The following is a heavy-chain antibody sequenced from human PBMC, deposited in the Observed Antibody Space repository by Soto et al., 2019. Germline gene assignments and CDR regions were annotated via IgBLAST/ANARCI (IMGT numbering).Heavy chain of an antibody. J-gene: IGHJ4*02. CDR3: AKRFSSSWYYFDY. D-gene: IGHD6-13*01. Sequence: GSLRLSCAASGFTFSNYAMSWVRQAPGKGLEWVSVISGSGGSTYYADSVKGRFTISRDNSKNTLYLQMNSLRAEDTAVYYCAKRFSSSWYYFDYWGQGTLVTVSS. V-gene: IGHV3-23*01. CDR2: ISGSGGST. CDR1: GFTFSNYA.